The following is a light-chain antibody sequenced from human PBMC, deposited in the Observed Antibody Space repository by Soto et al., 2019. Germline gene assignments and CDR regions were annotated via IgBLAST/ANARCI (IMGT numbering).Light chain of an antibody. CDR2: DAS. J-gene: IGKJ4*01. CDR1: QSVITY. CDR3: QQRSNWPPLT. V-gene: IGKV3-11*01. Sequence: EIVLTQSPATLSLSPGERATLSCRASQSVITYLAWYQQKPGQAPRLLIYDASNRATGIPARFSGSGSGTDFTLTISSLEPEDFAVYYWQQRSNWPPLTFGGGTKVEIK.